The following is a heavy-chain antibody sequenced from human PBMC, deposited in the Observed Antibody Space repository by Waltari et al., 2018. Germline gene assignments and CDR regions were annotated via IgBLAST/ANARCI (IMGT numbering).Heavy chain of an antibody. Sequence: QVHLVESGGGGVQAGGSLSLYCSASGCDFNFYNIHWVRQAPGRGLEWVAFTRFDERDKQYIPSVRGRFTISRDNSKYILYLQMDSLRPHDAGVYYCANNPYCAPARCLREWDYWGLGTPVYVSS. J-gene: IGHJ4*02. CDR1: GCDFNFYN. V-gene: IGHV3-30*02. CDR3: ANNPYCAPARCLREWDY. D-gene: IGHD3-3*01. CDR2: TRFDERDK.